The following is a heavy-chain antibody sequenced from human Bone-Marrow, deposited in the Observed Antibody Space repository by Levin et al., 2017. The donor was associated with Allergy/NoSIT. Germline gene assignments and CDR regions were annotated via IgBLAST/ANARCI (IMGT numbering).Heavy chain of an antibody. CDR3: ARDLSSGWFAY. J-gene: IGHJ5*01. CDR1: GYTFTSYA. D-gene: IGHD6-19*01. Sequence: ASVKVSCKASGYTFTSYAVNWVRQAPGQGLEWMGWINTNTGNPTFAQGFTGRFVFSLDTSVSTTYLQISSLKAEDTAVYYCARDLSSGWFAYWGQGTLVTVSS. V-gene: IGHV7-4-1*02. CDR2: INTNTGNP.